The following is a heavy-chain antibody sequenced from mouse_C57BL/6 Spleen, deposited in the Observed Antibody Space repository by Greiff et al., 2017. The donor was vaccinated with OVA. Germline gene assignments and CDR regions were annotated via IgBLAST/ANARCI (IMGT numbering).Heavy chain of an antibody. Sequence: EVMLVESGGGLVQPKGSLKLSCAASGFTFNTYAMHWVRQAPGKGLEWVARIRSKSSNYATYYADSVKDRFTISRDDSQSMLYLQMNNLKTEDTAMYYCVRDRGPQIGDAMDYWGQGTSVTVSS. CDR1: GFTFNTYA. V-gene: IGHV10-3*01. CDR2: IRSKSSNYAT. D-gene: IGHD3-1*01. J-gene: IGHJ4*01. CDR3: VRDRGPQIGDAMDY.